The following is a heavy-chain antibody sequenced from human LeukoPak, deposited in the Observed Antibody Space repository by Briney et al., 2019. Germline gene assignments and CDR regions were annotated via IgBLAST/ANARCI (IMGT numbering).Heavy chain of an antibody. CDR2: IASGGGANR. J-gene: IGHJ6*02. CDR3: ARIGTTTRGPAGLDV. Sequence: GGSLRLSCAASGFTFSSYEMNWVRQAPGKGLEWVAYIASGGGANRFYSESVKGRFTISRDNAKNSLYLHMNSLRAEDTGVYYCARIGTTTRGPAGLDVWGQGTTVTVSS. D-gene: IGHD2/OR15-2a*01. CDR1: GFTFSSYE. V-gene: IGHV3-48*03.